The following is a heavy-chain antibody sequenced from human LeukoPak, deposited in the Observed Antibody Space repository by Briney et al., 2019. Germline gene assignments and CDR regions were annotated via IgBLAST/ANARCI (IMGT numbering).Heavy chain of an antibody. CDR1: GFTFSSYA. Sequence: GGSLRLSCAVSGFTFSSYAMSWVRQAPGRGLEWVSAISDSGDSTYYADSVKGRFTVSRDNSKNTLYLQMNSLRAEGTAVYYCAKKMTITGWLYYFDYWGQGTLVTVSS. J-gene: IGHJ4*02. D-gene: IGHD5-24*01. V-gene: IGHV3-23*01. CDR3: AKKMTITGWLYYFDY. CDR2: ISDSGDST.